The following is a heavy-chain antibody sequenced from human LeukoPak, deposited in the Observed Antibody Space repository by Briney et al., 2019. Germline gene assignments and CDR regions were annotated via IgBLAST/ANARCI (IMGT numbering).Heavy chain of an antibody. V-gene: IGHV1-2*06. CDR3: ARDRPLGYCSSTSCYSIDP. J-gene: IGHJ5*02. CDR1: GYTFTGYY. D-gene: IGHD2-2*01. Sequence: ASVKVSCKAAGYTFTGYYMHWVRQAPGQGLEWMGRINPNSGGTNYAQKFQGRVTMTRDTSISTAYMELSRLRSDDTAVYYCARDRPLGYCSSTSCYSIDPWGQGTLVTVSS. CDR2: INPNSGGT.